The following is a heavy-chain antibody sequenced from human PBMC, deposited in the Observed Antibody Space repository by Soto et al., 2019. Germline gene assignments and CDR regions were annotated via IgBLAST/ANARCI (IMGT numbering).Heavy chain of an antibody. CDR1: GGSISSGGYY. V-gene: IGHV4-31*03. Sequence: QVQLQESGPGLVKPSQTLSLTCTVSGGSISSGGYYWSWIRQHPGKGLEWIGYIYYSGSTYYNQSLKSRVTISVDTSKNQFSLKLSSVTAADTAVYYCARAPYYDILTWEGWFDPWGQGTLVTVSS. J-gene: IGHJ5*02. CDR3: ARAPYYDILTWEGWFDP. D-gene: IGHD3-9*01. CDR2: IYYSGST.